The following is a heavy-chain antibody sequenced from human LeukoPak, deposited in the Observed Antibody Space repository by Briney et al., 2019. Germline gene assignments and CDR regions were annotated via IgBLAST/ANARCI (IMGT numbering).Heavy chain of an antibody. Sequence: GGSLRLSCAASGFTFSNYWMTWVRQAPGKGLEWVANIKQDGSEKYYVDSVKGRVTVSRDNAKNSLFLQMNSLRAEDTAVYYCARDRYSSYWGQGTLVTVSS. CDR2: IKQDGSEK. CDR1: GFTFSNYW. V-gene: IGHV3-7*01. J-gene: IGHJ4*02. CDR3: ARDRYSSY. D-gene: IGHD6-19*01.